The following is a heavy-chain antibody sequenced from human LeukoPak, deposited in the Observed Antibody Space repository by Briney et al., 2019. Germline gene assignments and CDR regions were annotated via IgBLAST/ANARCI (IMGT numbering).Heavy chain of an antibody. CDR1: GFTFSSYW. CDR3: AAGLRYFDWLKGVDY. D-gene: IGHD3-9*01. Sequence: GGYLRLSCAASGFTFSSYWMSWVRQAPGKGLEWVANIKQDGSEKYYVDSVKGRFTISRDNAKNSLYLQMNSLRAEDTAVYYCAAGLRYFDWLKGVDYWGQGTLVTVSS. CDR2: IKQDGSEK. V-gene: IGHV3-7*01. J-gene: IGHJ4*02.